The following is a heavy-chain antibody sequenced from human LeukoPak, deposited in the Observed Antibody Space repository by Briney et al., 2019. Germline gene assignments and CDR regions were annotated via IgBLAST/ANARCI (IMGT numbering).Heavy chain of an antibody. CDR2: INPNSGGT. V-gene: IGHV1-2*02. D-gene: IGHD6-13*01. CDR3: ARDAVAAAGGYYYYMDV. CDR1: GYTFTGYY. Sequence: EASVKVSCKASGYTFTGYYMHWVRQAPGQWLEWMGWINPNSGGTNYAQKFQGRVTMTRDTSISTAYMELSRLRSDDTAVYYCARDAVAAAGGYYYYMDVWGKGTTVTVSS. J-gene: IGHJ6*03.